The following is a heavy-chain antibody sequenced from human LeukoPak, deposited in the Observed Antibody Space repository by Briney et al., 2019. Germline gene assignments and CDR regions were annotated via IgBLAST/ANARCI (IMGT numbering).Heavy chain of an antibody. CDR1: GFTFSSYW. CDR3: AREAQGWYSSSWFDY. J-gene: IGHJ4*02. V-gene: IGHV3-7*03. D-gene: IGHD6-13*01. Sequence: GGSLRLSCAASGFTFSSYWMSWVRQAPGKGLEGVANIKQDGSEKYYVDSVKGRFTISRDNAKNSLYLQMNSLRAEDTAVYYCAREAQGWYSSSWFDYWGQGTLVTVSS. CDR2: IKQDGSEK.